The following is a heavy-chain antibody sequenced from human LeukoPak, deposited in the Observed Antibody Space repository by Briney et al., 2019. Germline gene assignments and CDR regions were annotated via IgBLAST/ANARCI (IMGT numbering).Heavy chain of an antibody. J-gene: IGHJ4*02. V-gene: IGHV3-43*02. CDR3: TREAGKFDY. Sequence: AGGSLRLSCVASGLPIGDFAMHWVRQAPGQGPEWLSLISGDGVSTFFADSVKGRFSISRDNSKNSLFLEMSSLRTEDTAMYYCTREAGKFDYWGQGTLVAVSS. CDR2: ISGDGVST. CDR1: GLPIGDFA. D-gene: IGHD6-13*01.